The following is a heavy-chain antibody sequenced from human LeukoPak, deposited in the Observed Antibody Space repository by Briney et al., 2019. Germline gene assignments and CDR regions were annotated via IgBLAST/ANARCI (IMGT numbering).Heavy chain of an antibody. CDR2: IYSGGST. V-gene: IGHV3-66*02. CDR3: ARGAGGYYYDSSGSYYFDY. CDR1: GFTVSNNY. Sequence: GGSLRLSCAASGFTVSNNYMSWVRQAPGKGLEWVSVIYSGGSTYYADSVKGRFTISRDNSKNTLYLQMNSLRAEDTAVYYCARGAGGYYYDSSGSYYFDYWGQGTLVTVSS. J-gene: IGHJ4*02. D-gene: IGHD3-22*01.